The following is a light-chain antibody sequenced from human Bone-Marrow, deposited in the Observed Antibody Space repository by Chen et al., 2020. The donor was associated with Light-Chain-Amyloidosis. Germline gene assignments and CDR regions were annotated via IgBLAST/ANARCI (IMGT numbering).Light chain of an antibody. CDR1: DLPTKY. V-gene: IGLV3-25*03. Sequence: SYELTQPPSVSVSPGKTARINCSGDDLPTKYAYWYQQKPGQAPVLVIHRDTDRPSGISERFSGSSSGTTATLTISGVQAEDEADYHCQSADSSGTYEVIFGGGTKLTVL. J-gene: IGLJ2*01. CDR3: QSADSSGTYEVI. CDR2: RDT.